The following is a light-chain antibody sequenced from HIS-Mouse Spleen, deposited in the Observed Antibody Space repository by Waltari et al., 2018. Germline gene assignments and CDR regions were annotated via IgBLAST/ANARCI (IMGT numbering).Light chain of an antibody. CDR2: RDS. Sequence: YELTQPLSLSVALGQTARLTCGGNNIGSKKCHWYQQEPGQAPVLVIYRDSNRPSGIPERFSGSNSGNTATLTISRAQAGDEADYYCQVWDSSTYVFGTGTKVTVL. CDR1: NIGSKK. J-gene: IGLJ1*01. CDR3: QVWDSSTYV. V-gene: IGLV3-9*01.